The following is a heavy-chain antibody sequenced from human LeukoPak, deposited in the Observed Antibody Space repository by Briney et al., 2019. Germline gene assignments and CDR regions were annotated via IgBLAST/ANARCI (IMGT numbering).Heavy chain of an antibody. CDR1: GFTFTSYA. V-gene: IGHV3-23*01. CDR2: ISGRTGGT. CDR3: AKCGNSGCHLIDY. Sequence: GGSLRLSCAASGFTFTSYAMSWVRQAPGKGLEWVSAISGRTGGTYYADSVKGRFTISRDNSKSTLYLQMDSLRAEDTAVYYCAKCGNSGCHLIDYWGQGTLVTVSS. D-gene: IGHD5-12*01. J-gene: IGHJ4*02.